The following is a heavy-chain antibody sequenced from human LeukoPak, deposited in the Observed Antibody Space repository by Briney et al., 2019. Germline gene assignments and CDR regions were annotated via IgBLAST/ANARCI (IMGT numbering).Heavy chain of an antibody. CDR3: ASHPGYCSGGSCLDY. J-gene: IGHJ4*02. V-gene: IGHV4-30-2*01. CDR2: IYHSGST. Sequence: PSQTLSLTCAVSGGSISSGGYSWSWIRQPPGKGLEWIGYIYHSGSTYYNPSLKSRVTISVDRSKNQFSLKLSSVTAADTAVYYCASHPGYCSGGSCLDYWGQGTLVTVSS. CDR1: GGSISSGGYS. D-gene: IGHD2-15*01.